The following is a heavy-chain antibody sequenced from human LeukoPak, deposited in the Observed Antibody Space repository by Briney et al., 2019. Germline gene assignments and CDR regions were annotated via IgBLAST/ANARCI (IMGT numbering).Heavy chain of an antibody. CDR3: ATFHDYTVAPFDL. J-gene: IGHJ4*02. CDR1: GGSIRDNR. V-gene: IGHV4-4*09. Sequence: SENLSLTSAGAGGSIRDNRWSWIRQRPGKGLKWIGHINTTVRPEYNPSLRSRLSFSVDTSRHQFSLKLSSVTAADTAMYYCATFHDYTVAPFDLWGQGTLVTVSS. D-gene: IGHD3-3*01. CDR2: INTTVRP.